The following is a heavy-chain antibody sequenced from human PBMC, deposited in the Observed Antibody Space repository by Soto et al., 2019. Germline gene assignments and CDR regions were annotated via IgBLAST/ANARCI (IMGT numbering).Heavy chain of an antibody. Sequence: QVQLVESGGGLVKPGGSLRLSCGASGFTFSDYYMSWISQAPGKGLEWVSYISSSGSTIYYADSVKGRFTISRDNAKNSLYLQMNSLRAEDTAVYYCARDRRFRRELRTQYGMDVWGQGTTVTVSS. CDR2: ISSSGSTI. J-gene: IGHJ6*02. CDR1: GFTFSDYY. V-gene: IGHV3-11*01. D-gene: IGHD1-7*01. CDR3: ARDRRFRRELRTQYGMDV.